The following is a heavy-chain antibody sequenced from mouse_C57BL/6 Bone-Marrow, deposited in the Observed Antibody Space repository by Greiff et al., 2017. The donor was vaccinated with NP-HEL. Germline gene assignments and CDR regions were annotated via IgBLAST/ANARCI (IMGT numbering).Heavy chain of an antibody. CDR3: ARDDGYYPLAY. CDR1: GFTFSSYA. CDR2: ISDGGSYT. Sequence: EVKVVESGGGLVKPGGSLKLSCAASGFTFSSYAMSWVRQTPGKRLEWVATISDGGSYTYYPDNVKGRFTISRDNAKNNLYLQMSHLKSEDTAMYYCARDDGYYPLAYWGQGTLVTVSA. D-gene: IGHD2-3*01. J-gene: IGHJ3*01. V-gene: IGHV5-4*01.